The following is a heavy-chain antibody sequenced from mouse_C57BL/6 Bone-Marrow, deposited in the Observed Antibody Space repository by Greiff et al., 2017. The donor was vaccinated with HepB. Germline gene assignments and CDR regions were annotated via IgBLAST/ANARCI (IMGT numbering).Heavy chain of an antibody. CDR2: INPNNGGT. Sequence: EVQLQQSGPELVKPGASVKISCKASGYTFTDYYMNWVKQSHGKSLEWIGDINPNNGGTSYNQKFKGKATLTVDKSSSTAYMELRSLTSEDSAVYYCASGGTAQATYYFDYWGQGTTLTVSS. D-gene: IGHD3-2*02. CDR3: ASGGTAQATYYFDY. J-gene: IGHJ2*01. V-gene: IGHV1-26*01. CDR1: GYTFTDYY.